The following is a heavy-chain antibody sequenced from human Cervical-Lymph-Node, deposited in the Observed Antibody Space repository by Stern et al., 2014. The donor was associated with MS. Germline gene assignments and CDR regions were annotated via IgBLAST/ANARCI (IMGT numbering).Heavy chain of an antibody. CDR2: IYPGDSDT. V-gene: IGHV5-51*03. J-gene: IGHJ4*02. D-gene: IGHD5-18*01. CDR1: GYSFPSSW. Sequence: VQLVQSGAEVKKPGESLKISCKGSGYSFPSSWIAWVRQMPGKGLEWMGIIYPGDSDTKYSPAFQGQVTISADNSISTAYLKWSSLKASDSAIYYCARLPGYSYGDYWGEGTLVTVSS. CDR3: ARLPGYSYGDY.